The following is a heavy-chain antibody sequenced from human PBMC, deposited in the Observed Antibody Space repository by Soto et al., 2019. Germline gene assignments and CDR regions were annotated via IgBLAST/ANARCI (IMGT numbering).Heavy chain of an antibody. CDR1: GFTFSAYW. CDR2: ISDDGSTA. CDR3: ARGPRVSSTGTGAH. D-gene: IGHD1-1*01. Sequence: GSLRLSCAVSGFTFSAYWMHWVRQVPGKGLTWVSRISDDGSTATYADSVKGRFIISRDNAKDTLYLEMNTLRADDSGLYYCARGPRVSSTGTGAHWGRGTLVTVSS. V-gene: IGHV3-74*01. J-gene: IGHJ4*02.